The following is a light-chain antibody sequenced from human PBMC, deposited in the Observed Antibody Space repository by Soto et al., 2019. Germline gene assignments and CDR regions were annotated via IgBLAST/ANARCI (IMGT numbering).Light chain of an antibody. CDR3: QQYCGSLYT. J-gene: IGKJ2*01. CDR1: QSISSTY. Sequence: SVLTQSPGTLSLFPGERATLSCRTSQSISSTYLAWYQQRPGQAPRRLIYAASSRATGIPDRFSGSGSGTDFTLTISRLEPEDFAVYYCQQYCGSLYTFGQGTKLEIK. CDR2: AAS. V-gene: IGKV3-20*01.